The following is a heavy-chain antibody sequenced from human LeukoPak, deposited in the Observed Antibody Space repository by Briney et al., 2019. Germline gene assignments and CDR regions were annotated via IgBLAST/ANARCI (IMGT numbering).Heavy chain of an antibody. D-gene: IGHD2-2*01. CDR1: GFTFSSYA. Sequence: GGSLRLSCAASGFTFSSYAMSWVRQAPGKGLEWVSAISGSGGRTYYADSVKGRFTISRDNSKNTLYLQMNSLRAEDTAVYYCAKGPFRYQLPLGYFDYWGQGTLVTVSS. CDR2: ISGSGGRT. J-gene: IGHJ4*02. V-gene: IGHV3-23*01. CDR3: AKGPFRYQLPLGYFDY.